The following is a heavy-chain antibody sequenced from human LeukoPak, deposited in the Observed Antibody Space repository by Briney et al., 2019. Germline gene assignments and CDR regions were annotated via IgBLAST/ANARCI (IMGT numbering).Heavy chain of an antibody. CDR2: IYPGDSDT. Sequence: GESLKISCKTSGYNFAIYGIGWVRQMPGKGLEWMGIIYPGDSDTRYSPSFQGQVTISADRSISTAYLQWSSPKASDTAMYFCARPLGDNYGYFDYWGQGTLVSVSS. CDR1: GYNFAIYG. J-gene: IGHJ4*02. D-gene: IGHD5-18*01. CDR3: ARPLGDNYGYFDY. V-gene: IGHV5-51*01.